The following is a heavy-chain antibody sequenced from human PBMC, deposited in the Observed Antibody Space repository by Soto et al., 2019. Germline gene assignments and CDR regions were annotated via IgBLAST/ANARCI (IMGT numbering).Heavy chain of an antibody. J-gene: IGHJ5*02. V-gene: IGHV3-11*01. D-gene: IGHD5-12*01. CDR2: ISSSGSTI. CDR3: ARDPDIVAPAGWFDP. Sequence: LRLSCAASGFTFSDYYMSWIRQAPGKGLEWVSYISSSGSTIYYADSVKGRFTISRDNAKNSLYLQMNSLRAEDTAVYYCARDPDIVAPAGWFDPWGQGTLVTVSS. CDR1: GFTFSDYY.